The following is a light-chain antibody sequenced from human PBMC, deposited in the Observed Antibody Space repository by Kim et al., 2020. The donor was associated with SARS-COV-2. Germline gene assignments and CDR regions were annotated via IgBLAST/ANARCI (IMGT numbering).Light chain of an antibody. J-gene: IGKJ3*01. V-gene: IGKV1-8*01. CDR1: QGISSY. CDR2: AAS. Sequence: AIRITQSPSSLSASTGDRVTITCRASQGISSYLAWYQQKPGKAPKLLIYAASTLQSGVPSRFSGSGSGTDFTLTISCLQSEDFATYYCQQHYSYPFTFGPGTKVDIK. CDR3: QQHYSYPFT.